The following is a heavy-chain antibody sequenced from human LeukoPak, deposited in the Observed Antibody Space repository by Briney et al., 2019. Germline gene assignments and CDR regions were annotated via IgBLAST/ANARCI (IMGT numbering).Heavy chain of an antibody. V-gene: IGHV4-59*08. D-gene: IGHD3-10*01. CDR3: ARHQLRGFLDDN. CDR1: GGSISSHY. CDR2: IYYSGNT. Sequence: SETLSLTCTVSGGSISSHYWSWLRQPPGKGLEWIGCIYYSGNTNYNSSLESRVTISVDTSKNQFSLKLSSVTAADTAVYYCARHQLRGFLDDNWGQGTLVTVSS. J-gene: IGHJ4*02.